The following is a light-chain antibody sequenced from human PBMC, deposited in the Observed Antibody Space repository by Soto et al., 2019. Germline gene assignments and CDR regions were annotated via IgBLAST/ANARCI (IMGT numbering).Light chain of an antibody. CDR2: EVS. CDR1: SSDVGGYNY. CDR3: SSYTSSSTRV. Sequence: QSALTQTASVSGSPGQSITISCTGTSSDVGGYNYVSWYQQHPGKAPKLMIYEVSNRPSGVSNRFSGSKSGNTASLTISGLQTEDEADYYCSSYTSSSTRVFGGGTKVNVL. J-gene: IGLJ3*02. V-gene: IGLV2-14*01.